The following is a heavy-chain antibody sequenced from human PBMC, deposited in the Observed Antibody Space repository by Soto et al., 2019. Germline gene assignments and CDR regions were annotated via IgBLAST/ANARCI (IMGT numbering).Heavy chain of an antibody. V-gene: IGHV4-30-4*01. CDR2: IYYSGST. D-gene: IGHD3-3*01. CDR3: ARDQHDFWSAPVGDYYYYGMDV. Sequence: TVSGGSISSGDYYWSWIRQPPGKGLEWIGYIYYSGSTYYNPSLKSRVTISVDTSKNQFSLKLSSVTAADTAVYYCARDQHDFWSAPVGDYYYYGMDVWGQGTTVTVSS. J-gene: IGHJ6*02. CDR1: GGSISSGDYY.